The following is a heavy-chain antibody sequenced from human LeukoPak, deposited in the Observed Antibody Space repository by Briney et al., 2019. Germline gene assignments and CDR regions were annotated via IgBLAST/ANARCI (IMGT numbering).Heavy chain of an antibody. CDR3: AILYSENTDPLDF. CDR2: FDPEDGET. CDR1: GYTLTALS. D-gene: IGHD3-22*01. Sequence: GASVKVSCKVSGYTLTALSMHWVRQAPGKGLEWMGGFDPEDGETFYAQQFQGRVTMTEDTSTDTAYMELSSLRSEDTAVYYCAILYSENTDPLDFWGQGTLVTVSS. J-gene: IGHJ4*02. V-gene: IGHV1-24*01.